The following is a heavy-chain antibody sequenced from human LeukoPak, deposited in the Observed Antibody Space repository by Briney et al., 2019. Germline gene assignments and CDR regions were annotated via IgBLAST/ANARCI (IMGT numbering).Heavy chain of an antibody. CDR2: IIPIFGTA. Sequence: SVKVSCKASGGTFSSYAISWVRQAPGQGLEWMGGIIPIFGTANYAQKFQGRVTMTADESTSTAYMELSSLRSEDTAVYYCARAPDYGDYVYYYYMDVWGKGTTVTVSS. V-gene: IGHV1-69*13. CDR1: GGTFSSYA. J-gene: IGHJ6*03. CDR3: ARAPDYGDYVYYYYMDV. D-gene: IGHD4-17*01.